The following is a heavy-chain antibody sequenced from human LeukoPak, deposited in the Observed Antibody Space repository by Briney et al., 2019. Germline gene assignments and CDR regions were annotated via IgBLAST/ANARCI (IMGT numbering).Heavy chain of an antibody. V-gene: IGHV3-53*01. D-gene: IGHD3-3*01. CDR1: GFIVSNNY. CDR3: AKVDFWRFDY. CDR2: LYNAGST. Sequence: PGGSLRLSCVASGFIVSNNYMSWVRQAPGKGLEWVSVLYNAGSTYYADSVKGRFTISRDNSKNTLYLQMYSLRAEDTAVYYCAKVDFWRFDYWGQGTLVTVSS. J-gene: IGHJ4*02.